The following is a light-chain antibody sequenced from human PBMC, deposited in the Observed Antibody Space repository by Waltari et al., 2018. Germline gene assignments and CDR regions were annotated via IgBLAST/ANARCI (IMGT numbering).Light chain of an antibody. Sequence: ERATLSCRASQSVGTYLAWYQQRPGQSPRLLIYDASYRATGTPARFSGSGSETDFTLTISSLQPEDFAVYYCQQRRNWPLTFGGGTRVQI. CDR1: QSVGTY. CDR3: QQRRNWPLT. CDR2: DAS. J-gene: IGKJ4*01. V-gene: IGKV3-11*01.